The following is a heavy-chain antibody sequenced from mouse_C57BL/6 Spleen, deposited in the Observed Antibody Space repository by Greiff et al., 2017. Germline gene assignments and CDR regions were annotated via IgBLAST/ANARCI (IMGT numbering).Heavy chain of an antibody. Sequence: HVQLQQSGAELVRPGASVTLSCKASGYTFTDYEMHWVKQTPVHGLEWIGAIDPETGGTAYNQKFKGKAILTADKSSSTAYMELRSLTSEDSAVYYCTRAYDYVVYGDYWGQGTTLTVSS. J-gene: IGHJ2*01. V-gene: IGHV1-15*01. CDR1: GYTFTDYE. CDR2: IDPETGGT. D-gene: IGHD2-4*01. CDR3: TRAYDYVVYGDY.